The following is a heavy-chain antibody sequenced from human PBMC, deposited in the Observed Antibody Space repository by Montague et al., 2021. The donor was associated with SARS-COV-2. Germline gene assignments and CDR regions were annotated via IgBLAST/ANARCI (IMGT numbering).Heavy chain of an antibody. CDR2: IYVRGPA. J-gene: IGHJ6*03. Sequence: SETLSLTCIVSSDPISARDSSWGRISPPPRAGLDCIGSIYVRGPATYKASLRARLNISGDTSKNQFSLKVNFVTAANTAVYYCARRSSGTWESFYHYMDVFRCATTVTVSS. D-gene: IGHD1-26*01. CDR1: SDPISARDSS. CDR3: ARRSSGTWESFYHYMDV. V-gene: IGHV4-39*01.